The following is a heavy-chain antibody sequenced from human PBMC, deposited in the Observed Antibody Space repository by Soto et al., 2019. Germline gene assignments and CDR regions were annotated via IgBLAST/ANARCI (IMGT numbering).Heavy chain of an antibody. V-gene: IGHV3-74*01. J-gene: IGHJ4*02. CDR1: GFSFSSHW. CDR3: VREDGFEQ. Sequence: EVPLVESGGGLVQPGGSLRLSCVASGFSFSSHWMHWVRQDPGKGLVWVSRINGGGTYATYADAVKGRFTISRDNAKNTLNLQMNSLRVEDTAVYYCVREDGFEQWGQGTLVTVSS. CDR2: INGGGTYA.